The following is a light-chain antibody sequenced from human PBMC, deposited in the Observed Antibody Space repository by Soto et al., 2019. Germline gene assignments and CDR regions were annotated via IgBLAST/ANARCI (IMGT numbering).Light chain of an antibody. J-gene: IGLJ2*01. Sequence: QSVLTQSPSAAASLGASVKLTCTLSSGHSRYTIAWHQQQPEKGPRFLMKINSDGSLSKGDGIPDRFSGSSSGPERYLTISSVQSEDEADYYCQTWGTGIPFGGGTKLTVL. CDR1: SGHSRYT. CDR3: QTWGTGIP. CDR2: INSDGSL. V-gene: IGLV4-69*01.